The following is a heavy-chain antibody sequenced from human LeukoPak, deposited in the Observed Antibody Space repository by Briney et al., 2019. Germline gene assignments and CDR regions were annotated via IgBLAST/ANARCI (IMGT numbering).Heavy chain of an antibody. CDR1: GGSISSYY. D-gene: IGHD3-10*01. J-gene: IGHJ6*03. CDR3: ARDRGTGGNYYYYYYMDV. CDR2: IYYSGST. Sequence: PSETLSLTCTVSGGSISSYYWSWIRQPPGKGLEWIGYIYYSGSTNYNPSLKSRVTISVDTSKNQFSLKLSSVTAADTAVYYCARDRGTGGNYYYYYYMDVWGKGTTVTVSS. V-gene: IGHV4-59*12.